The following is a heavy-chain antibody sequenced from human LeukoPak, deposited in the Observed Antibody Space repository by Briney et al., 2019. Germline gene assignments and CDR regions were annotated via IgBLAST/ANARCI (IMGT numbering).Heavy chain of an antibody. CDR3: ARDYYYYGMDV. CDR1: GGSFSGYY. CDR2: INHSGST. J-gene: IGHJ6*02. Sequence: PSETLSLTCAVYGGSFSGYYWSWIRQPPGKGLEWIGEINHSGSTNCNPSLKSRVTISVDTSKNQFSLKLSSVTAADTAVYYCARDYYYYGMDVWGQGTTVTVSS. V-gene: IGHV4-34*01.